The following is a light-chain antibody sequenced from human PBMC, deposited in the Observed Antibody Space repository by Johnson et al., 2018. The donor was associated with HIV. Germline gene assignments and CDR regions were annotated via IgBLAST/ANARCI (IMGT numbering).Light chain of an antibody. CDR3: ETWDTSLSAGV. CDR2: ENN. J-gene: IGLJ1*01. CDR1: SSNIGNNY. Sequence: QSVLTQPPSVSAAPGQKVTISCSGSSSNIGNNYVSWYQQVPGTAPKLLIYENNKRPSGIPDRFSGSKSGTSATLGITGLQTGDEADYYCETWDTSLSAGVFGTVTKVTVL. V-gene: IGLV1-51*01.